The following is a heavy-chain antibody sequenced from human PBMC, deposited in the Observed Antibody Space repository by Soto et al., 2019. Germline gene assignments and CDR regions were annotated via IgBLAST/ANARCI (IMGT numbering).Heavy chain of an antibody. CDR1: GGSISSSSYY. CDR2: IYYSGST. V-gene: IGHV4-39*01. Sequence: SETLSLTCTVSGGSISSSSYYWGWIRQPPGKGLEWIGSIYYSGSTYYNPSLKSRVTISVDTSKNQFSLKLSSVTAADTAVYYCAGRSYYYDSSGYYYEDYWGQGTLVTVSS. D-gene: IGHD3-22*01. CDR3: AGRSYYYDSSGYYYEDY. J-gene: IGHJ4*02.